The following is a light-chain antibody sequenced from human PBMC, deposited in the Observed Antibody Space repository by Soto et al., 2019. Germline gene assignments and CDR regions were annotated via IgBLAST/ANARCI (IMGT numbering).Light chain of an antibody. V-gene: IGKV1-5*01. J-gene: IGKJ1*01. CDR3: QKYNSYSPK. CDR1: QSISSW. Sequence: IQMTQSPSSLSSSLGDRVTITCRASQSISSWLAWYQQKPGKAPKLLIYDASSLESGVPSRFSGSGSGTEFTLTISSLQPDDFATYYCQKYNSYSPKFGQGTKVDIK. CDR2: DAS.